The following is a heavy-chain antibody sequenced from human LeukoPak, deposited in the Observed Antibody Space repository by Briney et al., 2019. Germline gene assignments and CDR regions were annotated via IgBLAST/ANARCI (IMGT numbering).Heavy chain of an antibody. Sequence: SETLSLTCTVSGGSISSSSHYWGWIRQPPGKGLEWIGSVYYNGDTYYNPSLKSHAITSVDTSRNQFSLRLSSVTAADMAIYYCARHKAYSDYVSDWGQGTLVTVSS. CDR1: GGSISSSSHY. D-gene: IGHD4-11*01. CDR2: VYYNGDT. CDR3: ARHKAYSDYVSD. V-gene: IGHV4-39*01. J-gene: IGHJ4*02.